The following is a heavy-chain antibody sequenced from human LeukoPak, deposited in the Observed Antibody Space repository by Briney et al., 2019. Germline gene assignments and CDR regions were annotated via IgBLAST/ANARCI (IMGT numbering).Heavy chain of an antibody. V-gene: IGHV4-59*01. D-gene: IGHD3-10*01. CDR1: GGSISSYY. CDR2: IHYTGST. CDR3: ARGGYYGSGNDFRFDP. J-gene: IGHJ5*02. Sequence: TSSETLSLTCTVSGGSISSYYWSWIRQSPGKGLECIGYIHYTGSTNYNPSLKSRVTISVETSKNQFSLKLKSVTAADTAVYYCARGGYYGSGNDFRFDPWGQGTLVTVSS.